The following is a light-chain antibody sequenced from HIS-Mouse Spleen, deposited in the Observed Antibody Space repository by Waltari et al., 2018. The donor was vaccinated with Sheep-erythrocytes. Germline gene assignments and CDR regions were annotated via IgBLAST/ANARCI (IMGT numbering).Light chain of an antibody. CDR3: FSYAGSYNHV. V-gene: IGLV2-11*01. J-gene: IGLJ1*01. Sequence: QSALTQPRSVSGPHGQSATTPSTGTSSDVGGYNYVSCYQQHPGKAPKLMVYDVRKRPTGVPVLFSGSKSVNTASLSSSGLQAEGEADYFSFSYAGSYNHVFATGTKVTGL. CDR2: DVR. CDR1: SSDVGGYNY.